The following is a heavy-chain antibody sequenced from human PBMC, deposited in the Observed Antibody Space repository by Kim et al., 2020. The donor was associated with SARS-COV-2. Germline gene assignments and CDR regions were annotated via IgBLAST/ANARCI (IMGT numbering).Heavy chain of an antibody. CDR2: IYSSGST. CDR1: GGSFSPYY. D-gene: IGHD3-10*01. J-gene: IGHJ6*02. V-gene: IGHV4-59*01. Sequence: SETLSLICTLSGGSFSPYYGSWIRQSPLKGLEWIGYIYSSGSTNYNPSLKSRVTISRDASKKQFSLRLISVTAADTATYYCATSLRGGDYYGLDVWGQGTTVSVSS. CDR3: ATSLRGGDYYGLDV.